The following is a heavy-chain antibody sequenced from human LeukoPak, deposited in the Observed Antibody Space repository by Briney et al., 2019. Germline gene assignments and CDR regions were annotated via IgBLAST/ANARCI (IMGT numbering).Heavy chain of an antibody. J-gene: IGHJ4*02. D-gene: IGHD3-22*01. CDR2: ISAYNGNT. CDR3: ARDYYYDSSGLPVYYVDY. V-gene: IGHV1-18*01. Sequence: RAASVKASCKASGYTFTNYDISWVRQAPGQGLEWMGWISAYNGNTNYAQKLQGRVTMTTDTSTRTAYMELRSLRSDDTAVYYCARDYYYDSSGLPVYYVDYWGQGTLVTVSS. CDR1: GYTFTNYD.